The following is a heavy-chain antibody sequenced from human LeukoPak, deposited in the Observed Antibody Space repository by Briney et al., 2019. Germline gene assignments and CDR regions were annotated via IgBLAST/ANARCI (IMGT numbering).Heavy chain of an antibody. J-gene: IGHJ2*01. CDR2: IIPIFGTA. Sequence: EASVKVSCKASGGTFSSYAISWVRQAPGQGLEWMGGIIPIFGTANYAQKFQGRVTITTDESTSTAYMELSSLRSEDTAVYYCARAPNYGDYGWYFDLWGRGTLVTVSS. CDR3: ARAPNYGDYGWYFDL. V-gene: IGHV1-69*05. CDR1: GGTFSSYA. D-gene: IGHD4-17*01.